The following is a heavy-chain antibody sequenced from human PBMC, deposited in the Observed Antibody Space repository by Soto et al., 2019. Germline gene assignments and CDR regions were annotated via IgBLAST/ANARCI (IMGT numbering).Heavy chain of an antibody. CDR1: GGSISSGGYY. CDR2: IYYSGST. J-gene: IGHJ4*02. V-gene: IGHV4-31*03. Sequence: PSETLSLTCTVSGGSISSGGYYWSWIRQHPGKGLEWIGYIYYSGSTYYNPSLKSRVTISVDTSKNQFSLKLSSVTAADTAVYYCARDNVAAAGSYYFDYWGQGTLVTVSS. CDR3: ARDNVAAAGSYYFDY. D-gene: IGHD6-13*01.